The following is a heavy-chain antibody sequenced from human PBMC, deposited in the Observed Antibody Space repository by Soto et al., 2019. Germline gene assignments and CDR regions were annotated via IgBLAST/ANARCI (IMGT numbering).Heavy chain of an antibody. CDR2: ISYSGST. V-gene: IGHV4-59*01. CDR1: GGSISRYY. J-gene: IGHJ6*02. Sequence: SETLSLTCTVSGGSISRYYWSWIRQPPGKGLEWIGYISYSGSTNYNPSLKSRVTISVDTSKNQFSLKLSPVTAADTAVYYCARDQFVSAAGTYYYYGVDVWGQGTTVTVSS. D-gene: IGHD6-13*01. CDR3: ARDQFVSAAGTYYYYGVDV.